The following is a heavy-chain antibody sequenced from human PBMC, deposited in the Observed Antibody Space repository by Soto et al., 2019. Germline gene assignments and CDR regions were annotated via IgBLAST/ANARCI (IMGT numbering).Heavy chain of an antibody. Sequence: SETLSLTCAVSGGSISSSNWWSWVRQPPGKGLEWIGEIYHSGSTNYNPSLKSRVTISVDKSKNQFSLKLSSVTAADTAVYYCARGMTYDRYGMDVWGQGTTVTVSS. D-gene: IGHD3-22*01. CDR1: GGSISSSNW. CDR3: ARGMTYDRYGMDV. J-gene: IGHJ6*02. V-gene: IGHV4-4*02. CDR2: IYHSGST.